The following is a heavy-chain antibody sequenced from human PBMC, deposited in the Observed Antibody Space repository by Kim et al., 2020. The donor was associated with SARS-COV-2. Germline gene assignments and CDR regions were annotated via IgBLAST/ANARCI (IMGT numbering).Heavy chain of an antibody. D-gene: IGHD6-19*01. J-gene: IGHJ3*02. V-gene: IGHV1-2*02. CDR2: INPNSGGT. CDR1: GYTFTGYY. Sequence: ASVKVSCKASGYTFTGYYMHWVRQAPGQGLEWMGWINPNSGGTNYAQKFQGRVTMTRDTSISTAYMELSRLRSDDTAVYYCTPTLTIAVAGTDAFDIWGQGTMVPVSS. CDR3: TPTLTIAVAGTDAFDI.